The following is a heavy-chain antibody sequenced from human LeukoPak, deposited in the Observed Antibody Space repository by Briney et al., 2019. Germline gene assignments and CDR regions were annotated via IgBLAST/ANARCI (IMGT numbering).Heavy chain of an antibody. CDR2: LSGSGTYT. CDR1: GFTFSSYA. Sequence: PTGGSLRLSCAASGFTFSSYAMNWVRQAPGKGLEWVSTLSGSGTYTQYADSVKGRFTISRDNSKNMLYLQMNSLRAEDTALYYCIGGGLQGIYWGQGTLVTVSS. V-gene: IGHV3-23*01. CDR3: IGGGLQGIY. J-gene: IGHJ4*02. D-gene: IGHD5-24*01.